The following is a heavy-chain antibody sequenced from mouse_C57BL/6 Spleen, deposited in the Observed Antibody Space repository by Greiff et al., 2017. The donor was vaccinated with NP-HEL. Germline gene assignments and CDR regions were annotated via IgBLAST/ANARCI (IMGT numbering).Heavy chain of an antibody. V-gene: IGHV1-42*01. CDR2: INPSTGGT. CDR3: ARWMTTVGAMDY. Sequence: VQLQQSGPELVKPGASVKISCKASAYSFTGYSMNWVKQSPEKSLEWIGEINPSTGGTTYNQKFKAKATLTVDKSSSTAYMQLKSLTSEDSAVYYCARWMTTVGAMDYWGQGTSVTVSS. D-gene: IGHD1-1*01. CDR1: AYSFTGYS. J-gene: IGHJ4*01.